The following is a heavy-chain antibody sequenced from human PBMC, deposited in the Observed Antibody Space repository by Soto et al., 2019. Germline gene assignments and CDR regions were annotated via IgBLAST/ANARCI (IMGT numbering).Heavy chain of an antibody. CDR2: IYHSGST. V-gene: IGHV4-30-2*01. CDR1: GGSISSGGYS. J-gene: IGHJ5*02. CDR3: ARPSGYGSGGSCPAGWFEP. D-gene: IGHD2-15*01. Sequence: QLQLQESGSGLVKPSQTLSLTCAVSGGSISSGGYSWSWIRQPPGKGLAWIGDIYHSGSTYYNPSIKRRVTISIDRSKKQFSLKLSSVTATGTAVYYCARPSGYGSGGSCPAGWFEPWGQGTLVTVSS.